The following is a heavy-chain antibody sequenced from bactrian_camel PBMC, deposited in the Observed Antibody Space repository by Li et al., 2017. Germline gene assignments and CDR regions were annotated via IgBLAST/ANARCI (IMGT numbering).Heavy chain of an antibody. Sequence: HVQLVESGGGSVQAGGSLRLSCVATRYITPAHPYFYLGWFRQAPGQERERVACLHLERDATDYPDSVKGRFIISRDVSKMTWSLQMNNLKPEDTAMYYCAAAVFSCGFMFYPDYNDFIALGQGTQVTVST. J-gene: IGHJ4*01. V-gene: IGHV3S63*01. D-gene: IGHD4*01. CDR1: RYITPAHPYFY. CDR2: LHLERDAT.